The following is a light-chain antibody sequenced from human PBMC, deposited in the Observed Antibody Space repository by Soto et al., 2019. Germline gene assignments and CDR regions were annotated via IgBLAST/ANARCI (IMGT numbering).Light chain of an antibody. Sequence: QSVLTQPPSVSEAPRQRVTISCSGSSSNIGNNAVNWYQQLPGKAPKLLIYYDDLLPSGVSDRFSGSKSGTSASLAISGLQCGGGGDYYCAAGDKSLNGPVFGGGPKRPVL. CDR3: AAGDKSLNGPV. J-gene: IGLJ2*01. CDR1: SSNIGNNA. CDR2: YDD. V-gene: IGLV1-36*01.